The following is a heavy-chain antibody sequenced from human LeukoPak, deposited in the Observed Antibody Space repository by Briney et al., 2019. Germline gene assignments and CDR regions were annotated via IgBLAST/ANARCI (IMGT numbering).Heavy chain of an antibody. CDR3: AKCRVTGYSSSWYYFDY. V-gene: IGHV3-23*01. J-gene: IGHJ4*02. Sequence: PGGSLRLSCAASGFTFSSYAMSWVRQAPGKGREWVSAISDRGGSTYYADSVKGRFTISRDNSKNTLYLQMNSLRAEDTAVYYCAKCRVTGYSSSWYYFDYWGQGTLVTVSS. D-gene: IGHD6-13*01. CDR2: ISDRGGST. CDR1: GFTFSSYA.